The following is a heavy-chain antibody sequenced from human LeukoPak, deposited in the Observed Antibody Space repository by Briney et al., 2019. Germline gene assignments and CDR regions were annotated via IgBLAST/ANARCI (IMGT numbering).Heavy chain of an antibody. D-gene: IGHD2-2*01. CDR3: AGRSSTSWSSFDY. CDR1: GFTFSSYG. CDR2: IRYDGSNK. V-gene: IGHV3-30*02. Sequence: GGSLRLSCAASGFTFSSYGMHWVRQAPGKGLEWVAVIRYDGSNKYYADSVKGRFTISRDNSKNTLYLQMNSLRAEDTAVYYCAGRSSTSWSSFDYWGQGTLVTVSS. J-gene: IGHJ4*02.